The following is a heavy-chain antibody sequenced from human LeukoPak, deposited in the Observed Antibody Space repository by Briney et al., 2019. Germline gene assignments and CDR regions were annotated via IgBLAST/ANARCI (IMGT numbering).Heavy chain of an antibody. Sequence: PGGSLSLSGAASGFTFSDYYMSWIRQAPGKGGEWVSYISSSGSTIYYADSVKGRFTISRDNAKNSLYLQMNSLRAEDTAVYYCAPDLVTHNWFDPWGQGTLVTVSS. CDR3: APDLVTHNWFDP. J-gene: IGHJ5*02. CDR1: GFTFSDYY. D-gene: IGHD4-23*01. CDR2: ISSSGSTI. V-gene: IGHV3-11*01.